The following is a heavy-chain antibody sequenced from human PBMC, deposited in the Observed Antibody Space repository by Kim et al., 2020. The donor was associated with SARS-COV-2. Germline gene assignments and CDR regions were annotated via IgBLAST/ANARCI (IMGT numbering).Heavy chain of an antibody. Sequence: GGSLRLSCAASGFTFSSYAMTWVRQAPGKGLEWVSGISGTDYNTYYIASVKGRFTISRDNSKNTLYLQMNSLRAEDTALYYCAKNIRGSNWYVRGMDVWGQGTTVTVSS. D-gene: IGHD6-13*01. CDR1: GFTFSSYA. V-gene: IGHV3-23*01. CDR2: ISGTDYNT. CDR3: AKNIRGSNWYVRGMDV. J-gene: IGHJ6*02.